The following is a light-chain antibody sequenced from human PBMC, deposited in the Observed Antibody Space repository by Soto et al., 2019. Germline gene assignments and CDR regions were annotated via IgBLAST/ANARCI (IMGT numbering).Light chain of an antibody. CDR3: QAYVSYSALT. CDR2: EAS. CDR1: ESIGKV. V-gene: IGKV1-5*03. J-gene: IGKJ4*01. Sequence: DIQMTQSPSTLSASIGDRVTISCRASESIGKVLAWYQQKAGKAPELLISEASTLQSGVPSRFSGRGSGTDFTLTINSLQPDDFATYYCQAYVSYSALTFGGGPRVEI.